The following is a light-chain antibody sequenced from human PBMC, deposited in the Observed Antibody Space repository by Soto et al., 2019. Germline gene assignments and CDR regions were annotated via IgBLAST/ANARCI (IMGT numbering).Light chain of an antibody. CDR1: SSDVGAYNY. V-gene: IGLV2-14*03. Sequence: QSALTQPASVSGSPGQSITIPCTGTSSDVGAYNYFSWYQQHPGKAPKLLIYDVNNRPSGTSNRFSGSKSGNTASLTLSGLQAEDEADYYCSSYSTSRTSRVLFGGGTKLTVL. J-gene: IGLJ2*01. CDR3: SSYSTSRTSRVL. CDR2: DVN.